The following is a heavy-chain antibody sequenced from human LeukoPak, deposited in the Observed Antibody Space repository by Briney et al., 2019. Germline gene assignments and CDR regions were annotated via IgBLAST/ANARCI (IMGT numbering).Heavy chain of an antibody. V-gene: IGHV3-9*01. Sequence: GGSLRLSCAASGFTFDEYAMHWVRQAPGKGLEWVSGISWNSGLIDYADSVKGRFTISRDNPKNSLYLQMNSLKAEDTAFYYCAKVGIFGLVTYYFDYWGQGTLVTVSS. CDR3: AKVGIFGLVTYYFDY. J-gene: IGHJ4*02. CDR1: GFTFDEYA. D-gene: IGHD3/OR15-3a*01. CDR2: ISWNSGLI.